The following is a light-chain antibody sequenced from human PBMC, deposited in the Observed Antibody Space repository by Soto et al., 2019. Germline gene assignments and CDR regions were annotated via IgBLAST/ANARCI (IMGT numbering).Light chain of an antibody. J-gene: IGLJ3*02. CDR2: EVS. V-gene: IGLV2-14*01. CDR1: SSDVGGYNY. CDR3: SSYTSSSTRV. Sequence: QSVLTQSASGSGSPGQSITISCTGTSSDVGGYNYVSWYQQHPGKAPKLMIYEVSNRPSGVSNRFSGSKSGNTASLTISGLQAEDEADYYCSSYTSSSTRVFGGGTKLTVL.